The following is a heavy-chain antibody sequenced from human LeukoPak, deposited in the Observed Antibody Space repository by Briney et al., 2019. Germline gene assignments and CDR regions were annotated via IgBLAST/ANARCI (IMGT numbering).Heavy chain of an antibody. CDR1: RFTFSSYA. J-gene: IGHJ6*02. CDR2: ISYDGSNK. Sequence: PGRSLRLSCAASRFTFSSYAMHWVRQAPGKGLEWVAVISYDGSNKYYADSVKGRFTISRDNSKNTLYLQMNSLRAEDTAVYYCASARSYYYYGMDVWGQGTTVTVSS. V-gene: IGHV3-30*04. CDR3: ASARSYYYYGMDV.